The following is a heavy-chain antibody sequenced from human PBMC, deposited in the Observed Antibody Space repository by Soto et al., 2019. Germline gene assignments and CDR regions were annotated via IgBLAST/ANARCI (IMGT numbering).Heavy chain of an antibody. V-gene: IGHV4-34*01. CDR3: ARITYGDSFYGLDV. Sequence: SETLSLTCGVYGGSFSDYYWNWVRQPPRKGREWMGEINQSGGTHYNPSLKSRVTILVDTSRKQFSLKLTSVTVADTAVYYCARITYGDSFYGLDVWGQGTTVTVSS. CDR2: INQSGGT. CDR1: GGSFSDYY. D-gene: IGHD4-17*01. J-gene: IGHJ6*02.